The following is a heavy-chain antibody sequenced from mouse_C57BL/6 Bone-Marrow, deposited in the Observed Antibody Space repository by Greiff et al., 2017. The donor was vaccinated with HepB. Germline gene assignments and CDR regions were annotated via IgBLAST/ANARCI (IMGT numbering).Heavy chain of an antibody. Sequence: EVKLMESGGGLVQSGRSLRLSCATSGFTFSDFYMEWVRQAPGKGLEWIAASRNKANDYTTEYSASVKGRFIVSRDTSQSILYLQMNALRAEDTAMYYCARDAKSWYFDVWGTGTTVTVSS. J-gene: IGHJ1*03. V-gene: IGHV7-1*01. CDR1: GFTFSDFY. CDR2: SRNKANDYTT. CDR3: ARDAKSWYFDV.